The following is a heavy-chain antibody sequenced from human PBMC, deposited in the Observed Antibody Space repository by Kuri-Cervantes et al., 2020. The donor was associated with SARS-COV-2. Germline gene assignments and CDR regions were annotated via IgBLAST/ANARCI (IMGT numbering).Heavy chain of an antibody. Sequence: GESLKISCAASGFTFSSYWMSWVRQAPGKGLEWVAVISYDGSNKYYADSVKGRFTISRDNSKNTLYLQMNSLRAEDTAVYYCARSAPPGIAAAGVDWYFDYWGQGTLVTVSS. CDR2: ISYDGSNK. J-gene: IGHJ4*02. CDR1: GFTFSSYW. CDR3: ARSAPPGIAAAGVDWYFDY. D-gene: IGHD6-13*01. V-gene: IGHV3-30-3*01.